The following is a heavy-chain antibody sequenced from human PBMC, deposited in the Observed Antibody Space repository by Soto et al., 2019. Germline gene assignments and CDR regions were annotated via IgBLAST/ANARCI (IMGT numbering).Heavy chain of an antibody. V-gene: IGHV3-9*01. CDR2: ISWNSGSI. D-gene: IGHD1-26*01. CDR3: AKAPGDLLVNWFDP. Sequence: EVQMVESGGGLVQPGRSLRLSCAASGFTFDDYAMHWVRQAPGKGLEWVSGISWNSGSIGYADSVKGRFTISRDNAKNSLYLQMNSLRAEDTALYYCAKAPGDLLVNWFDPWGQGTLVTVSS. CDR1: GFTFDDYA. J-gene: IGHJ5*02.